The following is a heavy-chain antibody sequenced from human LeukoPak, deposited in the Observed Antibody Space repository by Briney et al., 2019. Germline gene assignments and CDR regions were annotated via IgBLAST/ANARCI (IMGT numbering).Heavy chain of an antibody. V-gene: IGHV4-34*01. Sequence: SETLSLTCAVYGGSFSGYYWSWIRQPPGKGLEWIGEINHSGSTNYSPSLKSRVTISVDTSKNQFSLKLSSVTAADTAVYYCARRPRYCSGGSCLSLFDYWGQGTLVTVSS. CDR2: INHSGST. D-gene: IGHD2-15*01. CDR3: ARRPRYCSGGSCLSLFDY. J-gene: IGHJ4*02. CDR1: GGSFSGYY.